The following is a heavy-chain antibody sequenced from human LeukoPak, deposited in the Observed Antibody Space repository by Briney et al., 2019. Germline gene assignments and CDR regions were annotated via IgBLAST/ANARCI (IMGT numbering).Heavy chain of an antibody. CDR1: GGPFSGYY. CDR3: ARGRRQWRFDY. V-gene: IGHV4-34*01. Sequence: SETLSLTCAVYGGPFSGYYWSWIRQPPGKGLEWIGEINHSGSTNYNPSLKSRVTISVDTSKNQFSLKLSSVTAADTAVYYCARGRRQWRFDYWGQGTLVTVSS. CDR2: INHSGST. D-gene: IGHD6-19*01. J-gene: IGHJ4*02.